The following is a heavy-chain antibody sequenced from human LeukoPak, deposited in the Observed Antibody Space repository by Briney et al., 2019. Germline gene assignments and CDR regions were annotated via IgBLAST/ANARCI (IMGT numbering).Heavy chain of an antibody. Sequence: GGSLRLSCAASGFTFSSYSMNRVRQAPGKGLEWVSSISSSSSYIYYADSVKGRFTISRDNAKNSLYLQMNSLRAEDTAVYYCARDQDSSGYYYTYFDYWGQGTLVTVSS. CDR1: GFTFSSYS. CDR2: ISSSSSYI. J-gene: IGHJ4*02. D-gene: IGHD3-22*01. V-gene: IGHV3-21*01. CDR3: ARDQDSSGYYYTYFDY.